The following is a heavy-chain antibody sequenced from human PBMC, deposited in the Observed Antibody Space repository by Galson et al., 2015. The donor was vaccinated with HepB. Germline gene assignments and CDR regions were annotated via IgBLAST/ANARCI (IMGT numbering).Heavy chain of an antibody. CDR3: ARDSSVRGSFAY. CDR1: GVTFSNYA. V-gene: IGHV3-23*01. CDR2: ISGSGGST. Sequence: SLRLSCATPGVTFSNYAMGWVRQAPGKGLEWVSTISGSGGSTYYADSVKGRFTISRDNSKNTLYLQMNSLRAEDTAVYFCARDSSVRGSFAYWGQGTLVTVSS. J-gene: IGHJ4*02. D-gene: IGHD2-2*01.